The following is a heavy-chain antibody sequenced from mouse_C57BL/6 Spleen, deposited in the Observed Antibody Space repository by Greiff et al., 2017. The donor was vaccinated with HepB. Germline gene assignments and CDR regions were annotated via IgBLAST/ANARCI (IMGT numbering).Heavy chain of an antibody. J-gene: IGHJ4*01. Sequence: EVKVEESGGGLVQPGGSLKLSCAASGFTFSDYYMYWVRQTPEKRLEWVAYISNGGGSTYYPDTVKGRFTISRDNAKNTLYLQMSRLKSEDTAMYYCARHNNYAMDYWGQGTSVTVSS. V-gene: IGHV5-12*01. CDR1: GFTFSDYY. CDR2: ISNGGGST. CDR3: ARHNNYAMDY.